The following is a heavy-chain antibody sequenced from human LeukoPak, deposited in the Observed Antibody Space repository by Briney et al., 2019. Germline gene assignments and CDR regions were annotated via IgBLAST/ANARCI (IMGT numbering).Heavy chain of an antibody. Sequence: GRSLRLSCAASGFTFSSYAMHWVRQAPGKGLEWVAVISYDGSNKYYADSVKGRFTISRDNAKNSLYLQLNSLRAEDTGVYYCAREITVATSDFDLWGRGTLVTVSS. CDR3: AREITVATSDFDL. J-gene: IGHJ2*01. V-gene: IGHV3-30-3*01. CDR2: ISYDGSNK. CDR1: GFTFSSYA. D-gene: IGHD4-17*01.